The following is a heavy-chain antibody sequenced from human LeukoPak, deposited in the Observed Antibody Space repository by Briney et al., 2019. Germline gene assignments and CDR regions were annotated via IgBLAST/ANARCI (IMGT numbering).Heavy chain of an antibody. D-gene: IGHD5-24*01. CDR2: IKSKTDGGTT. J-gene: IGHJ4*02. Sequence: GGSLRLSCAASGFTFSSYGMHWVRQAPGKGLEWIGRIKSKTDGGTTDYAAPVKGRFTISRDDSKNTLYLQINSLKTEDTAVYYCTTDPQRGYYFDYWGQGTLVTVSS. V-gene: IGHV3-15*01. CDR1: GFTFSSYG. CDR3: TTDPQRGYYFDY.